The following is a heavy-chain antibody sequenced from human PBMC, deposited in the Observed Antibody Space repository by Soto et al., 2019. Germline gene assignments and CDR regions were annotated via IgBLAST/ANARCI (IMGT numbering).Heavy chain of an antibody. CDR2: INHSGST. J-gene: IGHJ5*02. CDR3: ARGKRARSSMVRGVMRFDP. D-gene: IGHD3-10*01. Sequence: SETLSLTCAVYGGSFSGYYWSWIRQPPGKGLEWIGEINHSGSTNYNPSLKSRVTISVDTSKNQFSLKLSSVTAADTAVYYCARGKRARSSMVRGVMRFDPWGQGTLVTVSS. CDR1: GGSFSGYY. V-gene: IGHV4-34*01.